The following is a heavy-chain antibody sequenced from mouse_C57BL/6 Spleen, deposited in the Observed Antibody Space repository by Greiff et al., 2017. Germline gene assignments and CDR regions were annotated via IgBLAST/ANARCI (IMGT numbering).Heavy chain of an antibody. CDR3: ARGGSYYAMDY. Sequence: QLQESGPELVQPGASVKISCKASGYSFTDYNMNWVKQSNGKSLEWIGVINPNYGTTSYNQKFTVTATLTVDQSSSTADMQLNSLTSEDAAVYYCARGGSYYAMDYWGQGTSVTVSS. CDR2: INPNYGTT. CDR1: GYSFTDYN. V-gene: IGHV1-39*01. J-gene: IGHJ4*01.